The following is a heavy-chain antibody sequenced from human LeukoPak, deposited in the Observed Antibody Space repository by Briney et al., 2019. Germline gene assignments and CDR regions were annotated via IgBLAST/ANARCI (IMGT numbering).Heavy chain of an antibody. D-gene: IGHD3-10*01. J-gene: IGHJ5*02. V-gene: IGHV3-23*01. CDR1: GFTFSSFA. CDR2: ISGRGDTT. CDR3: ARGAKFRSYGSGTYYTSLPFDP. Sequence: GGSLRLSCAASGFTFSSFAMSWVRQAPGKGLEWVSAISGRGDTTYYADSVKGRFTISRDNSKNTLYLQMNSLRSEDMAVYYCARGAKFRSYGSGTYYTSLPFDPWGQGTLVTVSS.